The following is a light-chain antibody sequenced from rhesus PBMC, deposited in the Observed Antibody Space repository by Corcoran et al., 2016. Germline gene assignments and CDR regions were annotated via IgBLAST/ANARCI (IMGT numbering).Light chain of an antibody. V-gene: IGKV1-44*03. Sequence: DIQMTQSPTALSASVGDRVTISCRASQNIYSNLAWYQQTPVKAPKLLIYAASILRTGIPSRFRGRGSGTEFTLTISSLQPEDSAGYFGQHYYDDPITFGPGTKLDIK. J-gene: IGKJ3*01. CDR3: QHYYDDPIT. CDR2: AAS. CDR1: QNIYSN.